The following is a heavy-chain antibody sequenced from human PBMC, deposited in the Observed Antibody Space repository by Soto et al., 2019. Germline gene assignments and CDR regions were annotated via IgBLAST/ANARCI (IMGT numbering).Heavy chain of an antibody. CDR3: ARGGGGGLFEH. Sequence: GGTLRLSCATSGFPFSDYYMSWIRQAPGKGLEWLSHISPKSTHRNYADSVKGRFTISRDNTKSSLFLQMNSLGVEDTAVCYCARGGGGGLFEHWGQGVLVTVSS. J-gene: IGHJ4*02. V-gene: IGHV3-11*06. D-gene: IGHD2-21*01. CDR1: GFPFSDYY. CDR2: ISPKSTHR.